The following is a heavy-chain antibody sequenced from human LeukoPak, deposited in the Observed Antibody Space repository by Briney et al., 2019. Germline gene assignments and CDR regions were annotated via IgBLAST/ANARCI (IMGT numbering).Heavy chain of an antibody. Sequence: SQTLSLTCTVSGGSISSGDYYWSWIRQPPEKGRERIGYIYYSGSTYYNPSLKSRVTISVDTSKNQFSLKLSSVTAADTAVYYCARANKYYYDSSGPSDYWGQGTLLTVSS. V-gene: IGHV4-30-4*01. CDR2: IYYSGST. CDR3: ARANKYYYDSSGPSDY. J-gene: IGHJ4*02. D-gene: IGHD3-22*01. CDR1: GGSISSGDYY.